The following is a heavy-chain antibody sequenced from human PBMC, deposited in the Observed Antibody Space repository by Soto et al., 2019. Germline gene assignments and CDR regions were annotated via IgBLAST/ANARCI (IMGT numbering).Heavy chain of an antibody. CDR2: IYNSGRY. CDR3: ARTLPNRQLFDS. D-gene: IGHD1-1*01. J-gene: IGHJ4*02. V-gene: IGHV4-59*01. CDR1: GGFI. Sequence: SETLSLTCTVSGGFIWGWIRQSPDKGLEWIGYIYNSGRYNYNPSLESRLTISIDTSKNQFSLRLASVTAADTAVYYCARTLPNRQLFDSWSQGTLVTVS.